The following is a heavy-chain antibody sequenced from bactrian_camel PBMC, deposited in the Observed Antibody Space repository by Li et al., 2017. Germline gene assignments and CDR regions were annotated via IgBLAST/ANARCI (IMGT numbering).Heavy chain of an antibody. D-gene: IGHD2*01. Sequence: VQLVESGGGSVQPGGSLRLSCAASGFTFRTSAMSWVRQAPGKALEWVSSITGRSRVIDYRDSVKGRFTISRDNAKNTLYLHLNSLKTEDTAMYYCGRGFGGTAERGQGTQVTVS. V-gene: IGHV3S31*01. CDR3: GRGFGGTAE. CDR2: ITGRSRVI. J-gene: IGHJ4*01. CDR1: GFTFRTSA.